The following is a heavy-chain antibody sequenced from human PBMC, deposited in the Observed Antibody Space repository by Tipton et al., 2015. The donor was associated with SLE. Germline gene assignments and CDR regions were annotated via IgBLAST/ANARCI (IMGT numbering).Heavy chain of an antibody. D-gene: IGHD5-24*01. CDR2: IYHSGSTNSGST. CDR1: GGSIRSYY. J-gene: IGHJ3*01. CDR3: GRARVGMGYVFDV. Sequence: TLSLTCTVSGGSIRSYYWSWIRQTPEKGLEWIASIYHSGSTNSGSTKYNPSLESRVSTSLDTSKNQISLKLTSVTTADTAMYYCGRARVGMGYVFDVWGQGTMVTVSS. V-gene: IGHV4-59*01.